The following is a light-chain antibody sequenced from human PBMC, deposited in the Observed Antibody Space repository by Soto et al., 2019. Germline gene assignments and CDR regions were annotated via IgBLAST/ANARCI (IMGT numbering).Light chain of an antibody. CDR3: QQYGSSSWT. CDR2: GAS. Sequence: EIVLTQSPGTLSLSPGERATLSCRASQSVSSSYLAWYQQNPGQAPRLLIYGASSRATGIPDRFSGSVSGTDFTLTISRLEPEDFAVYYCQQYGSSSWTFGQGTKVEIK. J-gene: IGKJ1*01. CDR1: QSVSSSY. V-gene: IGKV3-20*01.